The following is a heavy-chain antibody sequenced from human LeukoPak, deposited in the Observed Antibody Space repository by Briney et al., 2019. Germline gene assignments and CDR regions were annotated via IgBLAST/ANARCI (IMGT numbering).Heavy chain of an antibody. V-gene: IGHV1-18*01. CDR1: GYTFTSYG. CDR2: ISAYNGNT. CDR3: ARTITIFGVVPYYFDY. J-gene: IGHJ4*02. D-gene: IGHD3-3*01. Sequence: ASVKVSCKASGYTFTSYGISWVRQAPGRGLEWMGWISAYNGNTNYAQKLQGRVTMTTDTSTSTAYMELRSLRSDDTAVYYCARTITIFGVVPYYFDYWGQGTLVTVSS.